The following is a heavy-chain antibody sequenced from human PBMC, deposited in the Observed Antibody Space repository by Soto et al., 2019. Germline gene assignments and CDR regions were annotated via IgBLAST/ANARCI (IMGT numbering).Heavy chain of an antibody. J-gene: IGHJ4*02. CDR2: IYYSGST. V-gene: IGHV4-31*03. CDR1: GGSISSGGYY. Sequence: LSLTCTASGGSISSGGYYWSWIRQHPGKGLEWIGYIYYSGSTYYNPSLKSRVTISVDTSKNQFSLKLSSVTAADTAVYYCARETLAAAAERYFDYWGQGTLVTVSS. D-gene: IGHD6-13*01. CDR3: ARETLAAAAERYFDY.